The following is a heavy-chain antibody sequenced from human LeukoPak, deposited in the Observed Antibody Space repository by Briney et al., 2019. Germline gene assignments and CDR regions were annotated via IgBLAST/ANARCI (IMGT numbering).Heavy chain of an antibody. CDR3: ARDSLNYRGYSSGLFDY. J-gene: IGHJ4*02. CDR1: GGSISSSSYY. CDR2: IYYSGST. V-gene: IGHV4-39*07. Sequence: SETLSLTCTVSGGSISSSSYYWGWIRQPPGKGLEWIGSIYYSGSTYYNPSLKSRVTISVDTSKNQFSLKLSSVTAADTAVYYCARDSLNYRGYSSGLFDYWGQGTLVTVSS. D-gene: IGHD6-19*01.